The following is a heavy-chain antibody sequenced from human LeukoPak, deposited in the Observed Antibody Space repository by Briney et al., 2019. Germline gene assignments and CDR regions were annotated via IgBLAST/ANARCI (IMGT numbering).Heavy chain of an antibody. D-gene: IGHD3-16*01. J-gene: IGHJ4*02. CDR2: ISSNGGST. Sequence: GGSLRLSCAASGFTFSSYAMHWVRQAPGKGLECVSAISSNGGSTYYANSVKGRFTISRDNSKNTLYLQMGSLRAEDMAVYYCARDYDFDYWGQGTLVTVSS. V-gene: IGHV3-64*01. CDR1: GFTFSSYA. CDR3: ARDYDFDY.